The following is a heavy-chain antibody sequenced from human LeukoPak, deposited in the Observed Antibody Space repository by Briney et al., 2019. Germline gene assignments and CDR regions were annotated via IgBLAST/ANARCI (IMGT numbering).Heavy chain of an antibody. V-gene: IGHV3-23*01. CDR1: GLTFSSYG. D-gene: IGHD6-19*01. J-gene: IGHJ4*02. CDR2: ISTTGGTT. Sequence: GGSLRLSCAASGLTFSSYGMSWVRQAPGRGLEWVSAISTTGGTTYYADSVRGRFTISRDNAKNSLYLQMNSLRAEDTAVYYCARQYSSGWYGYYFDYWGQGTPVTVSS. CDR3: ARQYSSGWYGYYFDY.